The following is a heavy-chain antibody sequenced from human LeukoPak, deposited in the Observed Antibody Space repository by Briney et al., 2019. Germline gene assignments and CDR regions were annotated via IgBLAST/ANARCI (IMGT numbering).Heavy chain of an antibody. Sequence: ASVKVSCKASGYTFTSYGISWVRQAPGQGLEWMGWSSAYNGNTNYAQKLQGRVTMTTDTSTSTAYMELRSLRSDDTAVYYCARDFSGSYHLGSDYWGQGTLVTVSS. CDR1: GYTFTSYG. V-gene: IGHV1-18*01. CDR3: ARDFSGSYHLGSDY. CDR2: SSAYNGNT. D-gene: IGHD1-26*01. J-gene: IGHJ4*02.